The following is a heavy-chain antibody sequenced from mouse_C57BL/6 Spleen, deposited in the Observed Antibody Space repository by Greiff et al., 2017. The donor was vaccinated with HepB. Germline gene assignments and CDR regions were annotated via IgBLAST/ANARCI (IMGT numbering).Heavy chain of an antibody. CDR3: ARQTGNFDY. Sequence: VKLMESGPELVKPGASVKISCKASGYAFSSSWMNWVKQRPGKGLEWIGRIYPGDGDTNYNGKFKGKATLTADKSSSTAYMQLSSLTSEDSAVYFCARQTGNFDYWGQGTTLTVSS. CDR1: GYAFSSSW. J-gene: IGHJ2*01. D-gene: IGHD4-1*01. CDR2: IYPGDGDT. V-gene: IGHV1-82*01.